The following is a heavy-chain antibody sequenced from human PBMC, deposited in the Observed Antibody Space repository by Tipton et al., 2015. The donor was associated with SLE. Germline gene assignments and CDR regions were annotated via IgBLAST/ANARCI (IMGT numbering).Heavy chain of an antibody. Sequence: GSLRLSCAASGFTFSRHWMNWVRQAPGKGLEWVANIKEDGSEKYHVDSVKGRFTISRDNAKSSLYLQMNSLRAEDTAVYYCARDRGWGSSREVDYWGQGTLVTVSS. CDR3: ARDRGWGSSREVDY. J-gene: IGHJ4*02. CDR1: GFTFSRHW. D-gene: IGHD7-27*01. CDR2: IKEDGSEK. V-gene: IGHV3-7*01.